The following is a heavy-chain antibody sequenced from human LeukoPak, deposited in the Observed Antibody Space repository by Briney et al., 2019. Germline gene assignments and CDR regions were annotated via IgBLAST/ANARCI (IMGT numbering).Heavy chain of an antibody. CDR3: ARDPRGDFVWGHRFDY. J-gene: IGHJ4*02. D-gene: IGHD3-16*01. CDR1: GFIFNQYC. Sequence: PGGSLRLSCGASGFIFNQYCMGWVRQAPGMGPEWVSYISTSGGSTYYSASAKGRFTISRDNARNSLFLQLRRLTAEDTAVYYCARDPRGDFVWGHRFDYWGQGVLVTVSS. CDR2: ISTSGGST. V-gene: IGHV3-11*01.